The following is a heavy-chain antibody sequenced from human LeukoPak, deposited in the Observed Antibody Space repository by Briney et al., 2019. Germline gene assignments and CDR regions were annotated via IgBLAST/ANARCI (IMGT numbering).Heavy chain of an antibody. CDR3: TSVSRSSGFDN. Sequence: GGSLRLSCAASGFTFSSYWMNWARQAPGKGLEWVASINHNGNVNYYVDSVKGRFTISRDNAKNSLYLQMNSLKTDDTAVYYCTSVSRSSGFDNWGQGTLVTVSS. D-gene: IGHD6-6*01. CDR2: INHNGNVN. J-gene: IGHJ4*01. V-gene: IGHV3-7*03. CDR1: GFTFSSYW.